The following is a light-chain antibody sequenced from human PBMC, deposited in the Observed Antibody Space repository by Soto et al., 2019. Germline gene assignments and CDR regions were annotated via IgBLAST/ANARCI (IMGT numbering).Light chain of an antibody. J-gene: IGKJ2*01. CDR2: GAS. CDR1: HIFSSNY. Sequence: IVVTQSPGTLSLSPGERATLSCRASHIFSSNYFAWYQQKPGQAPRLLIYGASARATNIPDRFSGSGSGTDFTLTISRLEPEDFAVYLCQQYGGSPSTFGQGTKLEIK. V-gene: IGKV3-20*01. CDR3: QQYGGSPST.